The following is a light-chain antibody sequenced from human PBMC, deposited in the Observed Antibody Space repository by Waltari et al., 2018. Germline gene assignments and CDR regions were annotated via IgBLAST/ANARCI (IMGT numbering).Light chain of an antibody. CDR3: QHYNNWPPWT. CDR2: AAS. J-gene: IGKJ1*01. V-gene: IGKV3-15*01. CDR1: QSVSSN. Sequence: ELVMTQSPATLSVSPGERVTLSCRASQSVSSNLAWYQQKPGQPPRLLIYAASTRATGIPARFSGSGSGTEFTLTISSLQSEDFAVYYCQHYNNWPPWTFGQGTKVEIK.